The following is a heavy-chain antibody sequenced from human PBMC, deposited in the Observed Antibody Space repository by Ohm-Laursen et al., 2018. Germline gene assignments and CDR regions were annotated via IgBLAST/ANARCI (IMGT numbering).Heavy chain of an antibody. V-gene: IGHV3-30*18. CDR2: ISYDGRQT. D-gene: IGHD3-10*01. CDR1: GFTFSDYG. CDR3: AKDRGSDWYFDV. J-gene: IGHJ2*01. Sequence: SSLRLSCAASGFTFSDYGGPWGPQAPGKGVGGGGVISYDGRQTYYADSVKGRFTISRDNPKSTLYLQMNSLRTEDTAVYYCAKDRGSDWYFDVWGRGTLVTVSS.